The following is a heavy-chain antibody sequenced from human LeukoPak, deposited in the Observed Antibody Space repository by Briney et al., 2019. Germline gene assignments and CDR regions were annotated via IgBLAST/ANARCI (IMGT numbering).Heavy chain of an antibody. D-gene: IGHD2-15*01. CDR3: ARVVLGYCSGGSCYSRWFDP. V-gene: IGHV3-7*01. Sequence: GGSLRLSCAASGFTFSSYWMSWVRQAPGKGLEWVANIKQDGSEKYFVDSVKGRFTISRDNAKNSLHLQMNSLRAEDTAVYYCARVVLGYCSGGSCYSRWFDPWGQGTLVTVSS. J-gene: IGHJ5*02. CDR1: GFTFSSYW. CDR2: IKQDGSEK.